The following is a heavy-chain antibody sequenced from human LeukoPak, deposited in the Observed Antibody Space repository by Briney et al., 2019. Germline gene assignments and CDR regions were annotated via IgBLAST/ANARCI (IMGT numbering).Heavy chain of an antibody. V-gene: IGHV3-9*01. J-gene: IGHJ5*02. D-gene: IGHD1-26*01. CDR2: ISWDSGVV. CDR3: AKDIEPYSGSYHGPES. Sequence: PGGSLRLSCAASGFIFGHYAMHWVRQAPGKGLEWVSGISWDSGVVGYADSVKGRFTISRDNAKNSLFLQMNSLRPEDTALYYCAKDIEPYSGSYHGPESWGPGILVAVSS. CDR1: GFIFGHYA.